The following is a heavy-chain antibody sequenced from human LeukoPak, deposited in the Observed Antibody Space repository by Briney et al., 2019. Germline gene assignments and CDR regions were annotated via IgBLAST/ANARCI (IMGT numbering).Heavy chain of an antibody. CDR2: INYSGNT. V-gene: IGHV4-34*01. CDR1: GGSFSGYY. Sequence: SETLSLTCAVYGGSFSGYYWSWIRQPPGKGLECIGSINYSGNTNYNPSLKSRVTISLDTSKNQFSLKVTSVTAADTAVYYCAKIEDSGYDYRGWFDPWGQGTLVTVSS. CDR3: AKIEDSGYDYRGWFDP. D-gene: IGHD5-12*01. J-gene: IGHJ5*02.